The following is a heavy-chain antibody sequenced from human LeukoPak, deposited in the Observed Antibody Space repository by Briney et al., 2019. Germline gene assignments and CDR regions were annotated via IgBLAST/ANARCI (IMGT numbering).Heavy chain of an antibody. D-gene: IGHD2-21*01. CDR3: ARHKPGTVVVIARSSGAQTFDY. CDR1: GGSISSSSYY. Sequence: SETLSLTCTVSGGSISSSSYYWGWIRQPPGKGLEWIGSIYYSGSTYYNPSLKSRVTISVDTSKNQFSLKLSSVTAADTSVYYCARHKPGTVVVIARSSGAQTFDYWGQGTLVTVSS. J-gene: IGHJ4*02. V-gene: IGHV4-39*01. CDR2: IYYSGST.